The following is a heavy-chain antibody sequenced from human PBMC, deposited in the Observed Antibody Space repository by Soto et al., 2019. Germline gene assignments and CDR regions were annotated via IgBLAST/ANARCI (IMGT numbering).Heavy chain of an antibody. J-gene: IGHJ5*02. CDR2: IWYDGSNK. V-gene: IGHV3-33*01. Sequence: QVRLVESGGGVVQPGRSLRLSCEASGFTFSSYGIHWVRQAPGKGLEWVAVIWYDGSNKYYADSVKGRFSISRDNSKNTLYLLMNRMRAEDTAVYYCARAPGEATTMGWFDPCGNGTLVTVSS. CDR3: ARAPGEATTMGWFDP. D-gene: IGHD1-26*01. CDR1: GFTFSSYG.